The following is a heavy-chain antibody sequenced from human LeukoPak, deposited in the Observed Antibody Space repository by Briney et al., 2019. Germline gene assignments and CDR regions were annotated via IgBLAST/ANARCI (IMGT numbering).Heavy chain of an antibody. Sequence: PGGSLRLSCAASGFTFSSYGMHWVRQAPGKGLEWVAAIWYDGSNKYYADSVKDRFTISRDNSKNTLYLQMNSLRAEDTAVYYCARKEYYGDYTFDIWGQGTMVTVSS. CDR3: ARKEYYGDYTFDI. CDR1: GFTFSSYG. J-gene: IGHJ3*02. D-gene: IGHD4-17*01. CDR2: IWYDGSNK. V-gene: IGHV3-33*01.